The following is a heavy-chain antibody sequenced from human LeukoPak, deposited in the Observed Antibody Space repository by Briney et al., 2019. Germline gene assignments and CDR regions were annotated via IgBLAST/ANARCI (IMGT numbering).Heavy chain of an antibody. CDR1: GFTFSSYA. CDR3: AKDIRAPGSFYYFDY. CDR2: ISGSGGST. D-gene: IGHD3-10*01. Sequence: GGSLRLSCAASGFTFSSYAMSWVRQAPGKGLEWVSAISGSGGSTYYADSVKGRFTISRDNSKNTLYPQMNSLRAEDTAVYYCAKDIRAPGSFYYFDYWGQGTLVTVSS. J-gene: IGHJ4*02. V-gene: IGHV3-23*01.